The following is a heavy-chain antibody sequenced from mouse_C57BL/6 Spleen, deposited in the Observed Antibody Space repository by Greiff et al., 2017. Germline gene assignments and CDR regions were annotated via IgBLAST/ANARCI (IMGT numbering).Heavy chain of an antibody. J-gene: IGHJ4*01. Sequence: QVQLQQPGAELVKPGASVKLSCKASGYTFTSYWMHWVKQRPGQGLEWIGMIHPNSGSTNYNVKFKGKATLTVDKSSSTAYMQLSSLTSEDSAVYYCTRGKGGAMDDWGKGTSVTVS. V-gene: IGHV1-64*01. CDR1: GYTFTSYW. CDR2: IHPNSGST. CDR3: TRGKGGAMDD.